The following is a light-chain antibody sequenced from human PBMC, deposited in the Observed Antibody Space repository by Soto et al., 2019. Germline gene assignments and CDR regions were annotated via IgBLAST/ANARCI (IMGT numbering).Light chain of an antibody. V-gene: IGLV2-14*01. CDR1: SSDVGAYNY. CDR2: EVS. Sequence: QSALTQPASVSGSPGQSIIISCTGTSSDVGAYNYVSWYQLHPGKAPKLMISEVSNRPSGVSNRFSASKSGNTASLTISGLQAEDEADYYCSSYTSSTTLVVFGGGTKLTVL. J-gene: IGLJ2*01. CDR3: SSYTSSTTLVV.